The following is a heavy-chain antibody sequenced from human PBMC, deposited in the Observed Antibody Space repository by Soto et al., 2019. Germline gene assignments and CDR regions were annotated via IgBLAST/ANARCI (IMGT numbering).Heavy chain of an antibody. Sequence: GGSLSLSCAASGFTFSSYAMHWFRPAPGKGLEWVAVISYDGSNKYYADSVKGRFTISRDNSKNTLYLQMNSLRAEDTAVYYCARDLGYSYGFKWYYYYGMDVWGQGTTVTVSS. J-gene: IGHJ6*02. CDR2: ISYDGSNK. CDR3: ARDLGYSYGFKWYYYYGMDV. V-gene: IGHV3-30-3*01. D-gene: IGHD5-18*01. CDR1: GFTFSSYA.